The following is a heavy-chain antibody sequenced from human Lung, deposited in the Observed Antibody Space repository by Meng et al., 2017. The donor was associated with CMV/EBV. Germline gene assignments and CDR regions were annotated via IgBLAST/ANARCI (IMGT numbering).Heavy chain of an antibody. V-gene: IGHV1-2*06. CDR3: AKSSDNGWSS. D-gene: IGHD6-19*01. CDR1: EYSFRGFY. J-gene: IGHJ4*01. Sequence: VQRVQSGAEVKRPGASLKISCQASEYSFRGFYLNWARQAPGHGLEWLGRVNPISDDTHLAQKFEGRITVTRGATINTAFMELTRLRPDDTAVYYCAKSSDNGWSSWGPGTLVTVSS. CDR2: VNPISDDT.